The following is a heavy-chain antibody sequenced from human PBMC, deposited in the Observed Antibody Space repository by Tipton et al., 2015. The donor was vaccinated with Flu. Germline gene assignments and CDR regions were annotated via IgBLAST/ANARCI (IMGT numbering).Heavy chain of an antibody. CDR1: GGSINGFY. Sequence: TLSLTCSVSGGSINGFYWSWIRQPAGKGLEWIGRIHSSGNTNYNPSLKSRVTMSADTSKNQFSLTVIGVTAADTAMYYCARGSRDTRDAFDILGQGTMVTASS. J-gene: IGHJ3*02. D-gene: IGHD3-16*02. CDR3: ARGSRDTRDAFDI. CDR2: IHSSGNT. V-gene: IGHV4-4*07.